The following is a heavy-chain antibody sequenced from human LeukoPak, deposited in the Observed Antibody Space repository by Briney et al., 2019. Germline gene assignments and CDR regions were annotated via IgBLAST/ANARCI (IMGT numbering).Heavy chain of an antibody. V-gene: IGHV3-21*01. CDR3: ARDNWNAPGAFDI. CDR1: GFTFSSYG. CDR2: ISSSSSYI. D-gene: IGHD1-20*01. Sequence: PGGSLRLSCAASGFTFSSYGMSWVRQAPGKGLEWVSSISSSSSYIYYADSVKGRFTISRDNAKNSLYLQMNSLRAEDTAVYYCARDNWNAPGAFDIWGQGTMVTVSS. J-gene: IGHJ3*02.